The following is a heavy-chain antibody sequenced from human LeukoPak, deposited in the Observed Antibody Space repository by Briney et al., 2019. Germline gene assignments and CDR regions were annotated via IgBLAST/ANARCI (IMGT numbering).Heavy chain of an antibody. CDR2: IYSGGST. CDR1: GFTVSSNY. D-gene: IGHD2-15*01. V-gene: IGHV3-53*01. Sequence: GGSLRLSCAASGFTVSSNYMSWVRQAPGKGLEWVSVIYSGGSTYYADSVKGRFTIPRDNSKNTLYLQMNSLRAEDTAVYYCASVSGGTEYYFDYWGQGTLVTVSS. CDR3: ASVSGGTEYYFDY. J-gene: IGHJ4*02.